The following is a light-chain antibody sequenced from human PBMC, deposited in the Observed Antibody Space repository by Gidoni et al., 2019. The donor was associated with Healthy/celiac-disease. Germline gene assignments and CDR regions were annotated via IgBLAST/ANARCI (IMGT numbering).Light chain of an antibody. Sequence: DIQMTQSPSTLSASVGDRVTITCRASQSISSWLAWYQQKPGKAPKLLIYKASSLESGVPSRFSGSGSGKEFTLTISSLQPDDFATYYCQQYNSYSPPWTFXQXTKVEIK. CDR1: QSISSW. CDR2: KAS. CDR3: QQYNSYSPPWT. J-gene: IGKJ1*01. V-gene: IGKV1-5*03.